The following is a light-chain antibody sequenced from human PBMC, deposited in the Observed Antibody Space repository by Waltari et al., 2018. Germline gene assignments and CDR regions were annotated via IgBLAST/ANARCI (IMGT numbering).Light chain of an antibody. CDR1: QAITNY. J-gene: IGKJ4*01. Sequence: DSEMTQSRYSLSASGGERVTIPCRASQAITNYLAWYQQKPAKVPKLLIYAASTLQSEVPSLFSGSVSETDFTLTNNSLQPEDVATYYCQKYNSAPLTFGGGTKVEIK. CDR3: QKYNSAPLT. CDR2: AAS. V-gene: IGKV1-27*01.